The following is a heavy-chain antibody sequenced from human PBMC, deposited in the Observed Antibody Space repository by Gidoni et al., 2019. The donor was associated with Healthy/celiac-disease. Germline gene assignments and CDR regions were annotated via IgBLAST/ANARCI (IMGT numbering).Heavy chain of an antibody. CDR3: ARQIIAVAGTSSDWFDP. D-gene: IGHD6-19*01. Sequence: EVQLVQSGAEVKKPGESLRISCKGSGYSFTSYWISWVRQMPGKGLEWMGRIDPSDSYTNYSPSFQGHVTISADKSISTAYLQWSSLKASDTAMYYCARQIIAVAGTSSDWFDPWGQGTLVTVSS. CDR1: GYSFTSYW. CDR2: IDPSDSYT. J-gene: IGHJ5*02. V-gene: IGHV5-10-1*03.